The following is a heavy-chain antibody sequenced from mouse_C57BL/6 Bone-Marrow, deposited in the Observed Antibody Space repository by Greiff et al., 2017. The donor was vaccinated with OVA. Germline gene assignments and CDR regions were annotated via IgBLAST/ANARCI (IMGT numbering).Heavy chain of an antibody. CDR2: IYPRSGNT. J-gene: IGHJ4*01. Sequence: QVQLKESGAELARPGASVKLSCKASGYTFTSYGISWVKQRTGQGLEWIGEIYPRSGNTYYNEKFKGKATLTADKSSSTAYRELRSLTSEDSAVYFCAAIYYYGSSFYYYAMDYWGQGTSVTVSS. CDR1: GYTFTSYG. CDR3: AAIYYYGSSFYYYAMDY. V-gene: IGHV1-81*01. D-gene: IGHD1-1*01.